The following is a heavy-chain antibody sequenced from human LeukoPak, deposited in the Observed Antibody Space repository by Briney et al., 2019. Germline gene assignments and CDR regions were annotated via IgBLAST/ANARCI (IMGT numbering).Heavy chain of an antibody. CDR1: GFTFSSYS. CDR2: NSSSSSYI. V-gene: IGHV3-21*01. CDR3: ARAHSSSWFYFDY. Sequence: GGSLRLSCAASGFTFSSYSMNWVRQAPGKGLEWVSSNSSSSSYIYYADSVKGRFTISRDNAKNSLYLQMNSLRAEDTAVYYCARAHSSSWFYFDYWGQGTLVTVSS. J-gene: IGHJ4*02. D-gene: IGHD6-13*01.